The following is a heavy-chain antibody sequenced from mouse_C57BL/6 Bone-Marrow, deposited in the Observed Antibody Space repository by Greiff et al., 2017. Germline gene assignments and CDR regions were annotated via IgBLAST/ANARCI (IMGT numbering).Heavy chain of an antibody. V-gene: IGHV1-69*01. D-gene: IGHD2-10*02. CDR2: IDPSDSYT. CDR3: ARGRYGNYVDY. CDR1: GYTFTSYW. J-gene: IGHJ2*01. Sequence: QVQLQQPGAELVMPGASVKLSCKASGYTFTSYWMHWVKQRPGQGLEWIGEIDPSDSYTNYHQKFKGKSTLTVDKSSSTAYMQLSSLTSEDSAVYYCARGRYGNYVDYWGQGTTLTVSS.